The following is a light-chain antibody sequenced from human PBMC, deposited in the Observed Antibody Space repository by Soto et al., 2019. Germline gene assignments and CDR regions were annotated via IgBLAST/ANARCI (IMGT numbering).Light chain of an antibody. V-gene: IGKV3-11*01. J-gene: IGKJ1*01. CDR3: QQRGNWPKT. CDR2: DAS. CDR1: QTVRNNY. Sequence: EFVLSQSPGTLSLSPGERATLSCRASQTVRNNYLAWYQQKPGQAPRLLIYDASNRATGIPARFSGSGSGTDFTLTISSLEPEDFAVYYCQQRGNWPKTFGQGTKVDIK.